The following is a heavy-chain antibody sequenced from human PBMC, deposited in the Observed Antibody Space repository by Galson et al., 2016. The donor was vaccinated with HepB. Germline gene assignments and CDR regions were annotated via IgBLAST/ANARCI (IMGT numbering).Heavy chain of an antibody. J-gene: IGHJ4*02. V-gene: IGHV6-1*01. D-gene: IGHD5-12*01. CDR1: GDSVSRNSAA. CDR2: TYFRSRWYK. Sequence: CAISGDSVSRNSAAWFWIRQSPSRGLEWLGRTYFRSRWYKDYAVSVKSLMTITPDTSKNQFSLQLNSVTPEDTAVYYCARGTGSGTAFDYWGQGILVTVSS. CDR3: ARGTGSGTAFDY.